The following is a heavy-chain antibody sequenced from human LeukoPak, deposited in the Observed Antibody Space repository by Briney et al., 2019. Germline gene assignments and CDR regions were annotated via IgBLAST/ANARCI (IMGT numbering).Heavy chain of an antibody. CDR2: IYHSGST. CDR1: GGSISSGGHS. V-gene: IGHV4-30-2*01. D-gene: IGHD1-1*01. Sequence: SQTLSLTCAVSGGSISSGGHSWSWIRQPPGKGLEWIGYIYHSGSTYYNPSLKSRVTISVDRSKNQFSLKLSSVTAADTAVYYCARSGDLDSIDYWGQGTLVTVSS. J-gene: IGHJ4*02. CDR3: ARSGDLDSIDY.